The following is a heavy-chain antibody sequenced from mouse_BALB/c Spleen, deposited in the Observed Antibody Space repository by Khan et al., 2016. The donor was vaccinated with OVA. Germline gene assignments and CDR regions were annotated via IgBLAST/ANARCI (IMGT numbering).Heavy chain of an antibody. CDR2: IWGDGST. CDR3: ARAYYANYREAMDY. CDR1: GFSLTGYG. D-gene: IGHD2-10*01. Sequence: QVQLKQSGPGLVAPSQSLSITCTVSGFSLTGYGVYWVRQPPGKGLEWLGMIWGDGSTDYNSGIKSRLSITKDNSKSQVFLKMNSLQTDDTARYYCARAYYANYREAMDYWGQGNSVTVSS. V-gene: IGHV2-6-7*01. J-gene: IGHJ4*01.